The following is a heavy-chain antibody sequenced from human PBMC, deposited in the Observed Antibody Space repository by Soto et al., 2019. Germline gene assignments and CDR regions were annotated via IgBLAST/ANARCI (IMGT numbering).Heavy chain of an antibody. CDR2: MFHSGST. J-gene: IGHJ6*02. Sequence: QVQLQESCPGLVKPSGTLSLTCVVSGASISDSHWWTWVRQPPGKGLEWIGEMFHSGSTNYNPTLKSRVTIPIDKSRDQFSLNLNSVTAADTAVYYCAKNNAYAIDAWYQGTKVTVSS. CDR1: GASISDSHW. V-gene: IGHV4-4*02. CDR3: AKNNAYAIDA. D-gene: IGHD1-20*01.